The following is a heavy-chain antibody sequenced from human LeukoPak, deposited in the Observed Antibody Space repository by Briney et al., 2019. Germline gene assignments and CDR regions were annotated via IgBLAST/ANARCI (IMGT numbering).Heavy chain of an antibody. D-gene: IGHD2-15*01. V-gene: IGHV3-7*04. CDR2: IHQDGNEK. J-gene: IGHJ4*02. CDR1: GFTFSTYW. Sequence: RGSLRLSCAASGFTFSTYWMSWVRQAPGKGLKWVANIHQDGNEKYYVDSVKGRFTISRDNAKNSLYLQMNSLRAEDTAVYYCARGDKFSGDYWGQGTLVTVSS. CDR3: ARGDKFSGDY.